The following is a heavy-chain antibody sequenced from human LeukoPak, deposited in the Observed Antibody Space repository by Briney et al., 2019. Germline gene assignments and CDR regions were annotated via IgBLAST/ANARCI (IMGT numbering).Heavy chain of an antibody. CDR2: ITGSGGNK. Sequence: GGSLRLSWAVSGFTFSNYAMSWVRQAPGKGLEGGSAITGSGGNKYYADSVKGRFTISRDNSKNTLSLQMNSLRVEGTAVYYCAKTQASHYYGSGTYYSYWGQGTLVTVSS. CDR1: GFTFSNYA. J-gene: IGHJ4*02. V-gene: IGHV3-23*01. D-gene: IGHD3-10*01. CDR3: AKTQASHYYGSGTYYSY.